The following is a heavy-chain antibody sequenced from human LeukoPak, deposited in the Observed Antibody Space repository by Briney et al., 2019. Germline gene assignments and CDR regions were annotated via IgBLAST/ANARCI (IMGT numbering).Heavy chain of an antibody. CDR2: ISSSGSTI. CDR3: AREFKSGYGMWA. Sequence: PGGSLRLSCAASGFVFSNYEMNWVRQAPGRGLEWVSYISSSGSTIFYADSVKGRFTISRDNAENSLHLQMNSLRADDTAVYYCAREFKSGYGMWAWGQGTLVTVSS. J-gene: IGHJ5*02. D-gene: IGHD5-18*01. V-gene: IGHV3-48*03. CDR1: GFVFSNYE.